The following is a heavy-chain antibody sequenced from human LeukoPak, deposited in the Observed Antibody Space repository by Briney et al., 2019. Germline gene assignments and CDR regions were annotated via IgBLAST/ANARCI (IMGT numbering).Heavy chain of an antibody. Sequence: GASVKVSCKAPGYTFTSYYVHWVRQAPGQGLEWMGIINPTGGSTSYAQKFQGRVTMTRDMSTSTVYMELSSLRSEDTAVYYCARVSVILRAFDIWGQGTMVTVSS. D-gene: IGHD2-8*01. CDR3: ARVSVILRAFDI. CDR1: GYTFTSYY. J-gene: IGHJ3*02. CDR2: INPTGGST. V-gene: IGHV1-46*01.